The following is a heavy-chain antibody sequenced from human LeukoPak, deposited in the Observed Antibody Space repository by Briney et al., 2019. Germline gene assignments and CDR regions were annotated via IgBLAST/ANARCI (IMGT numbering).Heavy chain of an antibody. CDR3: ARRRKDLNWFDP. J-gene: IGHJ5*02. Sequence: PPETLSLTCTVSGDSISSSDFYWGWIRRPPGKGLEWIALINYSGRTFYNPSLESRVTISVDMSKNQFSLRLNSVTAADTAVYYCARRRKDLNWFDPWGQGTLVTVSS. V-gene: IGHV4-39*01. CDR1: GDSISSSDFY. CDR2: INYSGRT.